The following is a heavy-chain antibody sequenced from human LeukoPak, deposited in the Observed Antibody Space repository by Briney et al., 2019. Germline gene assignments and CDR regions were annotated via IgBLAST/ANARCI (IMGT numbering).Heavy chain of an antibody. D-gene: IGHD1-20*01. V-gene: IGHV3-21*01. J-gene: IGHJ6*03. CDR2: ISSSSSYI. CDR1: GFTFSSYS. Sequence: GGSLRLSCAASGFTFSSYSMNWVRQAPGKGLEWVSSISSSSSYIYYADSVKGRFTISRDNAKNSLYLQMNRLRAVDTDVYYCARVRCKWNELYYYYMDVWGKGTTVTVSS. CDR3: ARVRCKWNELYYYYMDV.